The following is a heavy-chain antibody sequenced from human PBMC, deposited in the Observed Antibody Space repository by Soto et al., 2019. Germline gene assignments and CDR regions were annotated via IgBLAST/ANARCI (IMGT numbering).Heavy chain of an antibody. Sequence: SETLSLTCAVYGGSFSGYYWSWIRQPPGKGLEWIGEINHSGSTNYNPSLKSRVTISVDTSKNQFSLKLSSVTAADTAVYYCARGRSDFWSGVNFDYWGQGTLVT. CDR3: ARGRSDFWSGVNFDY. J-gene: IGHJ4*02. CDR1: GGSFSGYY. D-gene: IGHD3-3*01. CDR2: INHSGST. V-gene: IGHV4-34*01.